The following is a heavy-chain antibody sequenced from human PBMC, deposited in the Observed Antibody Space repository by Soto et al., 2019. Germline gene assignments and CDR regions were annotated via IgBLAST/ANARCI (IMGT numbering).Heavy chain of an antibody. CDR2: IHYSGST. CDR3: ASYSGYVHGY. J-gene: IGHJ4*02. V-gene: IGHV4-39*01. D-gene: IGHD5-12*01. CDR1: GGSISSSSYY. Sequence: SETLSLTCTVSGGSISSSSYYWGWIRQPPGKGLEWIGSIHYSGSTYYNPSLKSRVTISVDTSKNQFSLKLSSVTAADTAVYYCASYSGYVHGYWGQGTLVTVSS.